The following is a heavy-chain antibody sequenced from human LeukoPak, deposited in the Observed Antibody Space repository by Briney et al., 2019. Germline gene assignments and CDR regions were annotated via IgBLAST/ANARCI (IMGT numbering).Heavy chain of an antibody. CDR1: GGSFSGYY. CDR3: ALSYCTNGVCYKTRPTIPDV. Sequence: SETLSLTCAVYGGSFSGYYWSWIRQPPGKGLEWIGEINHSGSTNYNPSLKSRVTISVDTSKNQFSLKLSSVTAADTAVYYCALSYCTNGVCYKTRPTIPDVWGQGTTVTVSS. CDR2: INHSGST. D-gene: IGHD2-8*01. V-gene: IGHV4-34*01. J-gene: IGHJ6*02.